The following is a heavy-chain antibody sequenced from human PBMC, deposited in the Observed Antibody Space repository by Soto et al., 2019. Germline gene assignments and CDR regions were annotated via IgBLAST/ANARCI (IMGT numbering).Heavy chain of an antibody. Sequence: QVQLLQSGAEVKKSGSSVKVSCKVSGGIFRRYAISWVRQAPGQGLEWLGGIVPIFDITNYAQKSQGRVTITAGESTSTAYMDLTSLRSEDTAVYYCARPDEGSYSSNHHYYYALDVWGQGTTVTVSS. D-gene: IGHD3-16*01. CDR1: GGIFRRYA. V-gene: IGHV1-69*01. CDR3: ARPDEGSYSSNHHYYYALDV. CDR2: IVPIFDIT. J-gene: IGHJ6*02.